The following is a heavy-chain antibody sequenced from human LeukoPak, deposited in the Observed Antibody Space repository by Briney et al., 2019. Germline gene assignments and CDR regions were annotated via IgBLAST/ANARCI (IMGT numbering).Heavy chain of an antibody. V-gene: IGHV3-21*04. J-gene: IGHJ4*02. CDR1: GFTFSDYS. CDR3: ARAPILLWFGESGHPKPPDDY. Sequence: GGSLRLSCAASGFTFSDYSMNWVRQAPGKGLEWVSSISRSSSYIHYADSVKGRFTISRDNAKNSLYLQMNSLRSDDTAVYYCARAPILLWFGESGHPKPPDDYWGQGTLVTVSS. CDR2: ISRSSSYI. D-gene: IGHD3-10*01.